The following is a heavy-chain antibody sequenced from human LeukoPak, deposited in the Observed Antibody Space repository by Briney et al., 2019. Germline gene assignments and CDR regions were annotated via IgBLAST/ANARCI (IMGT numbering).Heavy chain of an antibody. Sequence: SETLSLTCTVSGGSISSGGYYWGWIRQPPGKGLEWIGYIYHSGSTYYNPSLKSRVTISVDRSKNQFSLKLSSVTAADTAVYYCARERRAARPSYAFDIWGQGTMVTVSS. J-gene: IGHJ3*02. CDR3: ARERRAARPSYAFDI. D-gene: IGHD6-6*01. CDR2: IYHSGST. CDR1: GGSISSGGYY. V-gene: IGHV4-30-2*01.